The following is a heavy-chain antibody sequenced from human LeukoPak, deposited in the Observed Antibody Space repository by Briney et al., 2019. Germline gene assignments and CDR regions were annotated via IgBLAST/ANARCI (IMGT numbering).Heavy chain of an antibody. CDR3: AREGDYYYYMDV. J-gene: IGHJ6*03. Sequence: SQTLSLTCTVSGGSISSGSYYWSWIRQPAGKGLEWIGRIYTSGSTNYNPSLKSRVTISVDMSKNQFSLKLSSVTAADTAVYYCAREGDYYYYMDVWGKGTTVTVSS. CDR2: IYTSGST. CDR1: GGSISSGSYY. V-gene: IGHV4-61*02.